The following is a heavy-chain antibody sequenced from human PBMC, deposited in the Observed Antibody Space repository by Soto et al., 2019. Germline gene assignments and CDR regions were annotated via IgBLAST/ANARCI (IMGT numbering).Heavy chain of an antibody. D-gene: IGHD2-15*01. V-gene: IGHV4-34*01. CDR3: ARGHRREIGVVVGATRAEYYQH. CDR2: INHSGST. CDR1: GGSFSGYY. J-gene: IGHJ1*01. Sequence: SETLSLTCAVCGGSFSGYYWSWIRQPPGKGLEWIGEINHSGSTNYNPSLKSRVTISVDTSKNQFSLNLSSVTAADTAVYYCARGHRREIGVVVGATRAEYYQHRGQGTLVTVAA.